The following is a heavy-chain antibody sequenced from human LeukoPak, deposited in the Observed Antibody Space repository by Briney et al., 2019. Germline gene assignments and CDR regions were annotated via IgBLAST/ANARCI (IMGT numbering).Heavy chain of an antibody. CDR1: GFTFSSYA. CDR2: LSGSVGST. J-gene: IGHJ4*02. D-gene: IGHD3-16*02. CDR3: AKAPPYDYVWGSYRNPDY. Sequence: GGSLRLSYAASGFTFSSYAMRGARQAPGKALECGSALSGSVGSTYYADSVKGRFTITRDNSKNTLYLQMNSLRAEDTAVYYCAKAPPYDYVWGSYRNPDYWGQGTLVTVSS. V-gene: IGHV3-23*01.